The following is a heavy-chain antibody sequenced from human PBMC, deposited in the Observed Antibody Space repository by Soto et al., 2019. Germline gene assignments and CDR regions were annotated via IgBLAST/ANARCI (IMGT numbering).Heavy chain of an antibody. CDR3: ARDERYFDWLLYDY. V-gene: IGHV1-18*01. CDR2: ISAYNGNT. CDR1: GYTFTSYG. J-gene: IGHJ4*02. D-gene: IGHD3-9*01. Sequence: ASVKVSCKASGYTFTSYGISWVRQAPGQGLEWMGWISAYNGNTNYAQKLQGRVTMTTDTSTSTAYMELRSLRSDDTAVYYCARDERYFDWLLYDYWGQGTLVTVSS.